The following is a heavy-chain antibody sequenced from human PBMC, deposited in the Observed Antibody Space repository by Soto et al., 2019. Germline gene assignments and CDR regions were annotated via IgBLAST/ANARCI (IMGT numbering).Heavy chain of an antibody. Sequence: PSETLSLTCTVSGGSISSYYWSWIRQPPGKGLEWIGYIYYSGSTNYNPSLKSRVTISVDTSKNQFSLKLSSVTAADTAVYYCARVGATVTPTDYYYYMDVCGKGTTVTVSS. J-gene: IGHJ6*03. D-gene: IGHD4-17*01. CDR1: GGSISSYY. CDR3: ARVGATVTPTDYYYYMDV. CDR2: IYYSGST. V-gene: IGHV4-59*01.